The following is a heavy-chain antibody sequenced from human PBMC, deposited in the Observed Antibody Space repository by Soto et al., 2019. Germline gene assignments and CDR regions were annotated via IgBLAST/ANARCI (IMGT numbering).Heavy chain of an antibody. D-gene: IGHD3-22*01. CDR3: ARAQAGADYYDSSGYYYFFDY. CDR2: IYYSGST. Sequence: SETLSLTCYVSGGSVSSFCWTWIRQPPGKGLEWIGYIYYSGSTNYNPSLKSRVTISVDTSKNQFSLKLSSVTAADTAVYYCARAQAGADYYDSSGYYYFFDYWGQGTLVTVSS. J-gene: IGHJ4*02. CDR1: GGSVSSFC. V-gene: IGHV4-59*02.